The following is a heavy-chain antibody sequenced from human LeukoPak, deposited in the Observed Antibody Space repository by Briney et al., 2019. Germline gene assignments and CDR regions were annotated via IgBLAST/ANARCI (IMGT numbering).Heavy chain of an antibody. D-gene: IGHD1-7*01. V-gene: IGHV3-23*01. CDR2: VSGWGGGR. Sequence: VGSLRLSCAASGFTFSSYDMSCGREGPGEGLGWGSGVSGWGGGRNYADSGKGRFTLSRDNSEKTLYLQMNSLRAEDTAVYFCARDRRMRVRGYGKTGTTPLDYWGQGTLVTVSS. CDR1: GFTFSSYD. J-gene: IGHJ4*02. CDR3: ARDRRMRVRGYGKTGTTPLDY.